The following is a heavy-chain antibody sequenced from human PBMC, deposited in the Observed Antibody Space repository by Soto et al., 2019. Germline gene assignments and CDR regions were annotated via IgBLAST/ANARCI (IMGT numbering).Heavy chain of an antibody. CDR3: ARTRHYYYMDV. CDR2: IKSKTDGGTT. V-gene: IGHV3-15*07. J-gene: IGHJ6*03. Sequence: PGGALRISCAASGFTFSNAWMNWGRQAPGKGLEWVGRIKSKTDGGTTDYAAPVKGRFTISRDDSKNTLYLQMNSLKTEDTAVYYCARTRHYYYMDVWGKGTTVTVSS. CDR1: GFTFSNAW.